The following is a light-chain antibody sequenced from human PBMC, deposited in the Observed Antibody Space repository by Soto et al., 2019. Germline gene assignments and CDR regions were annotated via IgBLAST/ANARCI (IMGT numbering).Light chain of an antibody. CDR2: GAS. V-gene: IGKV3-15*01. Sequence: EIVLTQSPATLSVSPGERATLSCRASQSVSSNLAWYQQKPGQAPRLLINGASTRATGIPARFSGSGSGTELTLTIGSLQSEDFAVYYCQQYNNWPRTFGQGTKVEIE. CDR1: QSVSSN. CDR3: QQYNNWPRT. J-gene: IGKJ1*01.